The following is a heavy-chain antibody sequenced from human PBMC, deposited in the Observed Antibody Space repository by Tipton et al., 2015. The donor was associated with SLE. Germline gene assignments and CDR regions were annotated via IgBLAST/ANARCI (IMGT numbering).Heavy chain of an antibody. Sequence: TLSLTCTVSGGSIRSSAYYWGWIRQPPGKGLEWIGTISYDGSTYYDPSLKGRVTMSVDTSKNQFSLNLRSVTAADTAAYSCARLRSTGVGNRGYPDNWGRGTLVTVSS. CDR2: ISYDGST. CDR3: ARLRSTGVGNRGYPDN. J-gene: IGHJ4*02. CDR1: GGSIRSSAYY. D-gene: IGHD3-22*01. V-gene: IGHV4-39*07.